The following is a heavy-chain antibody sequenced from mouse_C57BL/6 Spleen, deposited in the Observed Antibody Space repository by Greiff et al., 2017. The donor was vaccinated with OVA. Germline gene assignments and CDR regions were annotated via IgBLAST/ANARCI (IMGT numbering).Heavy chain of an antibody. D-gene: IGHD1-1*01. V-gene: IGHV1-81*01. CDR3: ARTQDYYGSSYAMDY. Sequence: LQESGAELARPGASVKLSCKASGYTFTSYGISWVKQRTGQGLEWIGEIYPRSGNTYYNEKFKGKATLTADKSSSTAYMELRSLTSEDSAVYFCARTQDYYGSSYAMDYWGQGTSVTVSS. CDR1: GYTFTSYG. J-gene: IGHJ4*01. CDR2: IYPRSGNT.